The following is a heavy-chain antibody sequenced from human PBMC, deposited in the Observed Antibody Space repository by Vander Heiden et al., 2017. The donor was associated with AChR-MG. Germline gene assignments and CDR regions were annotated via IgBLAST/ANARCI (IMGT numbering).Heavy chain of an antibody. CDR1: GGSISSSSYY. CDR3: ARGGIVGATVYYYGMDV. Sequence: QLQLQESGPGLVKPSETLSLTCTVSGGSISSSSYYWGWIRQPPGKGLEWIGSIYYSGSTYYNPSRKSRVTISVDTSKNQFSLKLSSVTAADTAVYYCARGGIVGATVYYYGMDVWGQGTTVTVSS. J-gene: IGHJ6*02. CDR2: IYYSGST. D-gene: IGHD1-26*01. V-gene: IGHV4-39*01.